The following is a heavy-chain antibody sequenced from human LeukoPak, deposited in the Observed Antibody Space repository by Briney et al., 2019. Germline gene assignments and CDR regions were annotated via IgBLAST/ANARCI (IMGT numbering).Heavy chain of an antibody. Sequence: ASMKVSCKVSGYTLTELSMHWVRQAPGKGLEWMGGFDPEDGETIYAQKFQGRVTMTEDTSTDTAYMELSSLRSEDTAVYYCATEKWWLNYFDYWGQGTLVTVSS. V-gene: IGHV1-24*01. CDR2: FDPEDGET. J-gene: IGHJ4*02. CDR1: GYTLTELS. CDR3: ATEKWWLNYFDY. D-gene: IGHD2-8*01.